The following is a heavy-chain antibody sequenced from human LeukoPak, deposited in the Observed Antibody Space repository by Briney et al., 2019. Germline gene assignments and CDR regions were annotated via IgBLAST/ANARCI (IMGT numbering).Heavy chain of an antibody. CDR2: INEDGSEK. V-gene: IGHV3-7*01. D-gene: IGHD6-19*01. Sequence: GGSLRLSCSVSGFTFGNYWMTWVRQAPGRGLECLAIINEDGSEKHHVDSVKGRFTISRDNAKNLLFLEMNSLRDEDTAVYYCARDGSVTYHTAFDYWGQGTLVSVS. J-gene: IGHJ4*02. CDR1: GFTFGNYW. CDR3: ARDGSVTYHTAFDY.